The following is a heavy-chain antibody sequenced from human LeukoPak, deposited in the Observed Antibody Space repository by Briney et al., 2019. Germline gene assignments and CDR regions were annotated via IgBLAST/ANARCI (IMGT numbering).Heavy chain of an antibody. D-gene: IGHD2-2*01. V-gene: IGHV1-69*04. Sequence: ASVKVSCKASGGTFSSYAISWVRQAPGQGLEWMGRIIPIFGKANYAQKFQGRVTITADKSTSTAYMELSSLRSEDTAVYYCARSLGYCSSTSCPFDYWGQGTLVTVSS. CDR1: GGTFSSYA. CDR3: ARSLGYCSSTSCPFDY. CDR2: IIPIFGKA. J-gene: IGHJ4*02.